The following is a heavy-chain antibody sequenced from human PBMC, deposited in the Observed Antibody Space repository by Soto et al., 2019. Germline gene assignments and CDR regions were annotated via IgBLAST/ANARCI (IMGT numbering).Heavy chain of an antibody. J-gene: IGHJ5*02. D-gene: IGHD3-10*01. CDR3: ARRAGSYHLDP. CDR2: IYYSGST. V-gene: IGHV4-61*08. Sequence: SETLSLTCAVSGGSISSGGYSWSWIRQPPGKGLEWIGYIYYSGSTNYNPSLKSRVTISVDTSKNQFSLKLSSVTAADTAVYYCARRAGSYHLDPWGQGTLVTVSS. CDR1: GGSISSGGYS.